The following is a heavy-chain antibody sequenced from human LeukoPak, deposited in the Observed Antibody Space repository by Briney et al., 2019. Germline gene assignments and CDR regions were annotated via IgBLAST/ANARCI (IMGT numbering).Heavy chain of an antibody. CDR1: GFTFSSYG. D-gene: IGHD3-22*01. CDR2: ITATGGST. V-gene: IGHV3-23*01. Sequence: GGSLRLSCAASGFTFSSYGMSWVRQAPGKGLEWVSGITATGGSTYYADSVKGRFTISRDNSKNTLYLQMNSLRAEDTAVYYCAKDRRNYYDSSGHYLYSYYFDYWGQGALVTVSS. J-gene: IGHJ4*02. CDR3: AKDRRNYYDSSGHYLYSYYFDY.